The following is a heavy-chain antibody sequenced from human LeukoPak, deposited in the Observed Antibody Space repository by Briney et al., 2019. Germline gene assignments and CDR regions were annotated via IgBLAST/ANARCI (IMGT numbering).Heavy chain of an antibody. Sequence: GGSLRLSCAASGFTFSSYAMHWVRQAPGKGLEWVAVISYDGSNKYYADPVKGRFTISRDNSKNTLYLQMNSLRAEDTAVYYCARVSEARAWEYYFDYWGQGTLVTVSS. D-gene: IGHD1-26*01. J-gene: IGHJ4*02. CDR1: GFTFSSYA. CDR2: ISYDGSNK. CDR3: ARVSEARAWEYYFDY. V-gene: IGHV3-30-3*01.